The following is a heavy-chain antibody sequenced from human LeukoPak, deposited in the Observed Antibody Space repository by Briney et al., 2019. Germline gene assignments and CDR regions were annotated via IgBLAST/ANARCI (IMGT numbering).Heavy chain of an antibody. V-gene: IGHV4-34*01. CDR1: GGSFSGYY. CDR3: AKSMGYDFWSRSFDY. CDR2: INHSGST. Sequence: PSETLSLTCAVYGGSFSGYYWSWIREPPGKGLEWIGEINHSGSTNYNPSLKSRVTISVDTSKNRFSLKLSSVTAADTAVYYWAKSMGYDFWSRSFDYWGQGTLVTVSS. J-gene: IGHJ4*02. D-gene: IGHD3-3*01.